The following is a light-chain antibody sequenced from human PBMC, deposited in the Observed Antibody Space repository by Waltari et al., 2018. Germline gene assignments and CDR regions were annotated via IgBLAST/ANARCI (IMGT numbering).Light chain of an antibody. Sequence: QSALTQPRSLSGSPGQSVTISCTGTFSDFTASDHVSWYQQHPGKAPKLITYGVTERPEGVPHRFSGSKSGDTASLTISGLQADDEADYYCCSYAGSYTWVFGGGTKLTVL. V-gene: IGLV2-11*01. CDR1: FSDFTASDH. J-gene: IGLJ3*02. CDR2: GVT. CDR3: CSYAGSYTWV.